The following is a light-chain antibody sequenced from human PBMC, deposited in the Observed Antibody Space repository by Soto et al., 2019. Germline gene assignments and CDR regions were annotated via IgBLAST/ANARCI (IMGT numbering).Light chain of an antibody. CDR2: DAI. CDR3: QQRSNWPLT. CDR1: QSVSTY. Sequence: DIVLTQSPATLSLSPGERATLSCRASQSVSTYLAWYQQKAGQAPRLLIYDAINRATGIPARFSGSGSGTEFTLTISSLEPEDFAVYYCQQRSNWPLTFGGGAKVEIK. V-gene: IGKV3-11*01. J-gene: IGKJ4*01.